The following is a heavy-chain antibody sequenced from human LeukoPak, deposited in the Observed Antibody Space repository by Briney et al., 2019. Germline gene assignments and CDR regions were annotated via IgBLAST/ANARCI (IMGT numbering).Heavy chain of an antibody. J-gene: IGHJ4*02. D-gene: IGHD4-23*01. Sequence: SETLSLTCTVSGGSISSSSYRWGWIRQPPGKGLEWIGSIYNSGSTYNPSLKSRVTISVDTSKNQFSLKLSSVTAADTAVYYCARHRYFDGNFADYWGQGILVTVSS. CDR1: GGSISSSSYR. CDR3: ARHRYFDGNFADY. V-gene: IGHV4-39*01. CDR2: IYNSGST.